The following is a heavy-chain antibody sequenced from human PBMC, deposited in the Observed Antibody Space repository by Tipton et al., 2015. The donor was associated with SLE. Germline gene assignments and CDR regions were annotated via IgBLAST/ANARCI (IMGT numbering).Heavy chain of an antibody. Sequence: SLRLSCAASGFTFSDYYMSWIRQAPGKGLEWVSYISSSGSTIYYADSVKGRFTISRDNDKNSLYLQMNSLRAEDTAVYYCARLAYCGGDCYPDAFDIWGQGTMVPVAS. CDR3: ARLAYCGGDCYPDAFDI. CDR2: ISSSGSTI. V-gene: IGHV3-11*04. CDR1: GFTFSDYY. J-gene: IGHJ3*02. D-gene: IGHD2-21*01.